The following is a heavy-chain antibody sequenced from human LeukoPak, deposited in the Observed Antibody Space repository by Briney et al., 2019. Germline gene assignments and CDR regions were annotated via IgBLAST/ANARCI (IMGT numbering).Heavy chain of an antibody. CDR1: GYTFTGYY. CDR2: INPNSGGT. V-gene: IGHV1-2*06. J-gene: IGHJ6*03. Sequence: ASVKVSCKASGYTFTGYYMHWVRQAPGQGLEWMGRINPNSGGTNYAQKFQGRFTMTRDTSISTAYMELSRLRSDDTAVYYCASRGYELYYYYMDVWGKGTTVTVSS. D-gene: IGHD5-12*01. CDR3: ASRGYELYYYYMDV.